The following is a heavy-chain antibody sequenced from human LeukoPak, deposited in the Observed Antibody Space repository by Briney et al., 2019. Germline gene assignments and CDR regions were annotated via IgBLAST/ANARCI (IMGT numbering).Heavy chain of an antibody. V-gene: IGHV3-15*07. CDR1: SFTFSNAW. Sequence: PGGSLRLSCAASSFTFSNAWMNWVRQAPGKGLEWVGRIKSKTDGGTTDYAAPVKGRFTISRDDSKNTLYLQMNSLKTEDTAVYYCTTGSIVVVTAQDYWGQGTLVTVSS. J-gene: IGHJ4*02. CDR3: TTGSIVVVTAQDY. CDR2: IKSKTDGGTT. D-gene: IGHD2-21*02.